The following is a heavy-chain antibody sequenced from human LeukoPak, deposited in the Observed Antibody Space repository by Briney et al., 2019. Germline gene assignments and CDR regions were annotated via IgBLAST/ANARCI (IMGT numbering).Heavy chain of an antibody. V-gene: IGHV3-7*01. J-gene: IGHJ4*02. CDR2: INQDGSGK. D-gene: IGHD4-11*01. CDR1: GFTFSRYW. Sequence: GGSLRLSCAASGFTFSRYWMSWVRQAPGKGLEWVANINQDGSGKDYVDSVKGRFAISRDNAKNSLYLQMNSLRAEDTAVYYCARDSNGYWGQGTLVTVSS. CDR3: ARDSNGY.